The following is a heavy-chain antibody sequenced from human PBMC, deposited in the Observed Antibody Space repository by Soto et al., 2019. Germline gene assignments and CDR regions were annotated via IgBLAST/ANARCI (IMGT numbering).Heavy chain of an antibody. CDR1: GFSLSNARMG. D-gene: IGHD3-10*01. J-gene: IGHJ4*02. CDR2: IFSNDEK. Sequence: QVTLKESGPVLVKPTETLTLTCTVSGFSLSNARMGVSWIRQPPGKALEWLAHIFSNDEKSYSTSLKSRLTISKDTSKSQVVLTMTTMDPVDTATYYCARLWFGELNFDYWGQGTLVTVSS. CDR3: ARLWFGELNFDY. V-gene: IGHV2-26*01.